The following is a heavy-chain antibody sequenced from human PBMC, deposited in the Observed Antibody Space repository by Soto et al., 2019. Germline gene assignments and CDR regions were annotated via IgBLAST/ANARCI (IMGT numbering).Heavy chain of an antibody. CDR1: GGSISRYY. D-gene: IGHD2-15*01. V-gene: IGHV4-59*08. Sequence: SETLSLTCSVAGGSISRYYWSWIRQPPGKGLEWIGYIYYSGSTNYNPSLKSRVTISVDTSKNQFSLKLSSVTASDTAMYYCARFGGYCSGPSCVFDYWGQGTLVTVSS. CDR2: IYYSGST. CDR3: ARFGGYCSGPSCVFDY. J-gene: IGHJ4*02.